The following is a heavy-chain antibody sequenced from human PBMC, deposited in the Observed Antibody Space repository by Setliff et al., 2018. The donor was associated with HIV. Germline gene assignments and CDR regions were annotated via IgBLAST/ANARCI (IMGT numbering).Heavy chain of an antibody. J-gene: IGHJ3*01. CDR3: ARDAVPHCSDASCYGRGAFDV. D-gene: IGHD2-2*01. Sequence: GASVKVSCKASGGTSSNYAINWVRQAPGQGLEWMGGISPIFGTSNYAQKFQGRVTITAAESTSTAYMELSSLRSTDAAVYYCARDAVPHCSDASCYGRGAFDVWGQGTLVTVS. CDR2: ISPIFGTS. V-gene: IGHV1-69*13. CDR1: GGTSSNYA.